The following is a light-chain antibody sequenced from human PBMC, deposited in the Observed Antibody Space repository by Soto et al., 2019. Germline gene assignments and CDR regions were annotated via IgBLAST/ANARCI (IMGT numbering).Light chain of an antibody. V-gene: IGLV2-14*03. CDR2: DVS. CDR3: SSYTSTSTRV. J-gene: IGLJ1*01. CDR1: SSDVSGYNY. Sequence: QSALTQPASVSGSPGQSITISCTGTSSDVSGYNYVSWYQQHPGKAPKLMIYDVSNRPSGVSNHFSGSKSGNTASLTISGLQAEDEADYYCSSYTSTSTRVFGTGTKLTVL.